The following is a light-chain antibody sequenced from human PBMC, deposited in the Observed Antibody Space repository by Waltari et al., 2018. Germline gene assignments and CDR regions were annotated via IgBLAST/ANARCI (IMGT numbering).Light chain of an antibody. Sequence: SYVLTQPPSVSVAPGPTAMISCGGDSLGSQNVPCYQQKPGQAPGLVVYDNADRPSGIPRRIYGSNSGTTATLTISGAEAGDEADYYCQVWDSSSDHVVFGGGTKLTVL. CDR2: DNA. V-gene: IGLV3-21*02. J-gene: IGLJ2*01. CDR1: SLGSQN. CDR3: QVWDSSSDHVV.